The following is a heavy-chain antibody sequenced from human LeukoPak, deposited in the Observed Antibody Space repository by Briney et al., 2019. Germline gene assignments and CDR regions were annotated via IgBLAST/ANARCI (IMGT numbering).Heavy chain of an antibody. D-gene: IGHD6-13*01. Sequence: GGSLRLSCAASGFTFSSYGMHWVRQAPGKGLEWVAFIRYDGSNKYYADSVKGRFTISRDNSKNTLYLQMNSLRAEDTAVYYCARGIVSYSSSWPRSNDAFDIWGQGTMVTVSS. CDR1: GFTFSSYG. CDR3: ARGIVSYSSSWPRSNDAFDI. J-gene: IGHJ3*02. CDR2: IRYDGSNK. V-gene: IGHV3-30*02.